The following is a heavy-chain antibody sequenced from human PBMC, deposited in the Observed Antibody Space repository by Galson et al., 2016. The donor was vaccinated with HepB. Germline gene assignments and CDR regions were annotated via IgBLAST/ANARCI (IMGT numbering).Heavy chain of an antibody. Sequence: SVKVSCKASGYTFSHYGISWARQAPGQGLEWMGWISAFDGDTNYAQKFQDRVTMTKDTSTSTAYMELRGLRSDDTAVYYCAREKYISGLPFDFWGQGTLLTVAS. CDR1: GYTFSHYG. V-gene: IGHV1-18*01. J-gene: IGHJ4*02. CDR2: ISAFDGDT. D-gene: IGHD6-19*01. CDR3: AREKYISGLPFDF.